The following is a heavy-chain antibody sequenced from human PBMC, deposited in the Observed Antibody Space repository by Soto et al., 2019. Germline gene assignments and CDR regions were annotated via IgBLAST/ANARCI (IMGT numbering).Heavy chain of an antibody. Sequence: VQLVESGGGVVQPGRSLRLSCAASGFSFGTYSMHWVRQAPGKGLEWVALIWYDGSNKYYADSVKGRFTISRDNSKNTLYLQMNSLRAEDTAMYYCARDLGYSNGHPFDYWGQGTLVTVSS. CDR3: ARDLGYSNGHPFDY. D-gene: IGHD4-4*01. V-gene: IGHV3-33*01. CDR2: IWYDGSNK. J-gene: IGHJ4*02. CDR1: GFSFGTYS.